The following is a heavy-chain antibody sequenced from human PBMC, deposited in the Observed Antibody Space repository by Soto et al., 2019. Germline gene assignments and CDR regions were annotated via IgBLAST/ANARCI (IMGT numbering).Heavy chain of an antibody. CDR1: GGSFSGYY. Sequence: PSETLSLTCAVYGGSFSGYYWSWIRQPPGKGLEWIGEINHSGSTNYNPSLKSRVTISVDTSKNQFSLKLSSVTAADTAVYYCARGLTILYGPYGMDVWGQGTTVTVSS. V-gene: IGHV4-34*01. J-gene: IGHJ6*02. D-gene: IGHD2-8*01. CDR3: ARGLTILYGPYGMDV. CDR2: INHSGST.